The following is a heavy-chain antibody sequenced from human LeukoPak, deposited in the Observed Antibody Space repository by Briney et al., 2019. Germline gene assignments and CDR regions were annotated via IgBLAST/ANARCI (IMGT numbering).Heavy chain of an antibody. CDR3: ARDSDESYDKIDF. J-gene: IGHJ4*02. Sequence: GRSLRLSCAASGFTFTTYWMSWVRQAPGKGLEWVANIKQDGREKYYLDSVKGRFTISRDNAKNSLYLQMNSLRVEDTAVYYCARDSDESYDKIDFWGQGTLVTVSS. CDR1: GFTFTTYW. CDR2: IKQDGREK. V-gene: IGHV3-7*01. D-gene: IGHD1-1*01.